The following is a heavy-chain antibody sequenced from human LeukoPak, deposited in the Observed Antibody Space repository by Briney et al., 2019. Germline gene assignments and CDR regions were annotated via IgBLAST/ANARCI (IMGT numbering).Heavy chain of an antibody. CDR3: ITDQEAAFNYYYYGMDV. Sequence: GGSLRLSCAASGFTFSNAWMSWVRQAPGKGLEWVGRIKSKTDGGTTDYAAPVKGRFTISRDDSKNTLYLQMNSLKTEDTAVYYCITDQEAAFNYYYYGMDVWGQGTTVTVSS. D-gene: IGHD6-13*01. CDR1: GFTFSNAW. V-gene: IGHV3-15*01. CDR2: IKSKTDGGTT. J-gene: IGHJ6*02.